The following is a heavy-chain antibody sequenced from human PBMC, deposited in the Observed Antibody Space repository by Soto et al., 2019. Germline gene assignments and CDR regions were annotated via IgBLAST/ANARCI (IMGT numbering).Heavy chain of an antibody. CDR2: INEDESNT. J-gene: IGHJ4*02. D-gene: IGHD3-3*01. Sequence: EVQLVESGGVLVQPGGSLRLSCATSGFTFSNYSMHWVRQAPGKGPVWVPRINEDESNTNYADSVKGRFTISRDNAKYTLYLQMNSLGAGGPAVYCCARGLFLDYWGQGTRVTVSS. CDR3: ARGLFLDY. V-gene: IGHV3-74*01. CDR1: GFTFSNYS.